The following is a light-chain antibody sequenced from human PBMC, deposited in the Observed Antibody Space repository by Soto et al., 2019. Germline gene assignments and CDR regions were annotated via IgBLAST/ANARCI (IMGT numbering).Light chain of an antibody. CDR3: ESYDSSQSDDVV. CDR1: SSNIGAGYD. V-gene: IGLV1-40*01. CDR2: GNS. Sequence: QSVLTQPPSVSGAPGQRVTISCTGSSSNIGAGYDVHWYQQLPGTAPKLLIYGNSNRPSGVPDRYSGSKSGTSASPAITGPLAEYEGNYQCESYDSSQSDDVVFGGGTKQTV. J-gene: IGLJ2*01.